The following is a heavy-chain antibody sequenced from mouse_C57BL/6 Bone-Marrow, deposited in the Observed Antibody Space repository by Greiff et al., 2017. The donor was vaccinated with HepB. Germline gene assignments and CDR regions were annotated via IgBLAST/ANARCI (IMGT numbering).Heavy chain of an antibody. J-gene: IGHJ3*01. CDR2: ISNGGGST. Sequence: EVKLMESGGGLVQPGGSLKLSCAASGFTFSDYYMYWVRQTPEKRLEWVAYISNGGGSTYYPDTVKGRFTISRDNAKNTLYLQMSRLKSEDTAMYYCARSSYRAWFAYWGQGTLVTVSA. CDR3: ARSSYRAWFAY. CDR1: GFTFSDYY. V-gene: IGHV5-12*01. D-gene: IGHD1-1*01.